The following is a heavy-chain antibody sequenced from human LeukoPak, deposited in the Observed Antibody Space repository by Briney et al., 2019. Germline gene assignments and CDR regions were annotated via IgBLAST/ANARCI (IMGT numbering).Heavy chain of an antibody. Sequence: GGSLRLSCEAFGFTLSTYWMNWVRQVPGKGLDWVANINPDGSGKRYVDSVKGRFTIARDNADNSLSLQMNSLRAEDTAVYYCASWGAGGNSWGQGTLVTVSS. CDR2: INPDGSGK. D-gene: IGHD3-16*01. CDR1: GFTLSTYW. CDR3: ASWGAGGNS. V-gene: IGHV3-7*01. J-gene: IGHJ4*02.